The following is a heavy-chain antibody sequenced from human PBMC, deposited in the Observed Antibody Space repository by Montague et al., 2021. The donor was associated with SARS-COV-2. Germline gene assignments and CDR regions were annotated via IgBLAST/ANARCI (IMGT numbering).Heavy chain of an antibody. J-gene: IGHJ6*02. D-gene: IGHD6-13*01. CDR3: TRDRGVAAADSYSYGMDV. CDR2: ISDSGRT. V-gene: IGHV4-59*13. CDR1: GDSIRSYH. Sequence: SETLSLTCTVSGDSIRSYHWTWFRQPPGKGLEWFGRISDSGRTVYNPSXXSRVTISADTSKNQFFLNLRSMVAADTAIYYCTRDRGVAAADSYSYGMDVWGQGTTVTVSS.